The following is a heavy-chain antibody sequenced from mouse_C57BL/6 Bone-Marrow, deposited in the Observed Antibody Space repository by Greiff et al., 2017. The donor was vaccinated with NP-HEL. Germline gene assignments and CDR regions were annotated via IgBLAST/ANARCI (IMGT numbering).Heavy chain of an antibody. Sequence: EVKLMESGEGLVKPGGSLKLSCAASGFTFSSYAMSWVRQTPEKRLEWVAYISSGGDYIYYADTVKGRFTISRDNARNTLYLQMSSLKSEDTAMYYCTRDGGGWFAYWGQGTLVTVSA. CDR2: ISSGGDYI. CDR3: TRDGGGWFAY. V-gene: IGHV5-9-1*02. J-gene: IGHJ3*01. CDR1: GFTFSSYA. D-gene: IGHD1-1*02.